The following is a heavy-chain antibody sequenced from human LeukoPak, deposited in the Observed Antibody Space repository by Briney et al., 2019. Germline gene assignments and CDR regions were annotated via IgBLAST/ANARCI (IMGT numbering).Heavy chain of an antibody. J-gene: IGHJ4*02. D-gene: IGHD6-13*01. V-gene: IGHV4-30-4*01. CDR3: ASVYSSSWYTYLDY. CDR1: GGSISSGDYY. Sequence: PSETLSLTCTVSGGSISSGDYYWSWIRQPPGKGLEWIGYIYYSGRTYYNPSLKSRVTISVDTSKNQFTLKLSSVTAADTAVYYCASVYSSSWYTYLDYWGQGTLVTVSS. CDR2: IYYSGRT.